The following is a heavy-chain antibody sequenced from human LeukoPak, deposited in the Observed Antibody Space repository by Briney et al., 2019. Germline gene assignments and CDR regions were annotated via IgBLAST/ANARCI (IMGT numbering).Heavy chain of an antibody. J-gene: IGHJ5*02. CDR2: IYYSGST. Sequence: GSLRLSCAASGFTFSSYSMNWIRQPPGKGLEWIGYIYYSGSTNYNPSLKSRVTISVDTSKNQFSLKLSSVTAADTAVYYCARREYYYGSGSRTTSDWFDPWGQGTLVTVSS. CDR1: GFTFSSYS. D-gene: IGHD3-10*01. V-gene: IGHV4-59*12. CDR3: ARREYYYGSGSRTTSDWFDP.